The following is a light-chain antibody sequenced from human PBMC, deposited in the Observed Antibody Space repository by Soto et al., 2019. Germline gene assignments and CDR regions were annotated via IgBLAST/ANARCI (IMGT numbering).Light chain of an antibody. J-gene: IGKJ1*01. CDR3: QQYNNWPRT. Sequence: EIVMTQSPATLSVSPGERATLSCRASQTVGSKLAWYQQKPGQVPRLLIYGASTRATGIPVRFSGSGSGTEVTLTISSLQSEDFAVYYCQQYNNWPRTFGQGTKVEIK. CDR1: QTVGSK. CDR2: GAS. V-gene: IGKV3-15*01.